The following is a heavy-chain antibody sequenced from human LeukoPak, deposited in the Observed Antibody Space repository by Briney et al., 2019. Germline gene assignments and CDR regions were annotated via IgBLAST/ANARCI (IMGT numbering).Heavy chain of an antibody. Sequence: GGSLRLSCAASGFTFSNYAMNWVRQAPGKGLEWVSAISGSGGSTYYADSVKGRFTISRDNSKNTLYLQMNSLRAEDTAVYYCAKFRYSGSLVLFDYWGQGTLVTVSS. CDR1: GFTFSNYA. J-gene: IGHJ4*02. CDR2: ISGSGGST. CDR3: AKFRYSGSLVLFDY. D-gene: IGHD1-26*01. V-gene: IGHV3-23*01.